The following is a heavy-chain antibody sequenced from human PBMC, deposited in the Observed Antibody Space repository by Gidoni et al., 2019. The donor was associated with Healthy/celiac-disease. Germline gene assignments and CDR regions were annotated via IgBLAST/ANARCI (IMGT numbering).Heavy chain of an antibody. CDR2: INPNSGGT. CDR3: ARGDIVVVPAAELYYYYGMDV. Sequence: QVQLVQSGAEVKKPGASVKVSCKASGYTFTGYYMHWVRQAPGQGLEWMGWINPNSGGTNYAQKFQGWVTMTRDTSISTAYMELSRLRSDDTAVYDCARGDIVVVPAAELYYYYGMDVWGQGTTVTVSS. D-gene: IGHD2-2*01. V-gene: IGHV1-2*04. J-gene: IGHJ6*02. CDR1: GYTFTGYY.